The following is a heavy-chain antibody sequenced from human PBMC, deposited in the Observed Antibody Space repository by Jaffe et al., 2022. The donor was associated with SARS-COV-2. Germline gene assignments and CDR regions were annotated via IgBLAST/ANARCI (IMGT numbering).Heavy chain of an antibody. Sequence: EVQLLESGGGLVQPGGSLRLSCAASGFTFSSYAMSWVRQAPGKGLEWVSAISGSGGSTYYADSVKGRFTISRDNSKNTLYLQMNSLRAEDTAVYYCAKGGWGGIFGVVMKGKYYFDYWGQGTLVTVSS. CDR1: GFTFSSYA. CDR3: AKGGWGGIFGVVMKGKYYFDY. J-gene: IGHJ4*02. D-gene: IGHD3-3*01. V-gene: IGHV3-23*01. CDR2: ISGSGGST.